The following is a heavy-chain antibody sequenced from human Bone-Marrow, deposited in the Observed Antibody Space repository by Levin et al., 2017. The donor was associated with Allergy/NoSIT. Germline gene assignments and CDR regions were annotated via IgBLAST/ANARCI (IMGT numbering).Heavy chain of an antibody. J-gene: IGHJ4*02. CDR2: ISGSGNNI. CDR1: GFTFNNYG. V-gene: IGHV3-23*01. CDR3: AKWASYCGGDCYWFAPFDC. D-gene: IGHD2-21*01. Sequence: RGSLRLSCAASGFTFNNYGLSWVRQAPGKGLEWVSAISGSGNNIYYADSVRGRFTISRDNSKNTLDLQLISLTAEDTAVYYCAKWASYCGGDCYWFAPFDCWGQGALVTVSS.